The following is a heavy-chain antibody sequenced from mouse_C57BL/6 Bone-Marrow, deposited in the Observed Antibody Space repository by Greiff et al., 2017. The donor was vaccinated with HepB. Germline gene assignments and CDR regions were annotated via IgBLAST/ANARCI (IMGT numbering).Heavy chain of an antibody. J-gene: IGHJ3*01. V-gene: IGHV1-26*01. Sequence: VQLQQSGPELVKPGASVKISCKASGYTFTDYYMNWVKQSHGKSLEWIGDINPNNGGTSYNQKFKGKATLTVDKSSSTAYMEIRSLTSEDSAVYYCAGGAESGSYPFAYWGQGTLVTVSA. CDR3: AGGAESGSYPFAY. CDR1: GYTFTDYY. D-gene: IGHD1-3*01. CDR2: INPNNGGT.